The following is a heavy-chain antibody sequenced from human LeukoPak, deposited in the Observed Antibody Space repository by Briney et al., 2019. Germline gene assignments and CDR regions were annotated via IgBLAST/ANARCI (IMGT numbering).Heavy chain of an antibody. CDR2: TYYRSKWYN. Sequence: SQTLSLTCAISGDSVSSNSAAWNWIRQSPSRGLEWLGRTYYRSKWYNDYAVSVKSRITINPDTSKNQFSLQLNSVTPEDTAVYYCAREADSSGYYSPLIYFQHWGQGTLVTVSS. D-gene: IGHD3-22*01. J-gene: IGHJ1*01. V-gene: IGHV6-1*01. CDR1: GDSVSSNSAA. CDR3: AREADSSGYYSPLIYFQH.